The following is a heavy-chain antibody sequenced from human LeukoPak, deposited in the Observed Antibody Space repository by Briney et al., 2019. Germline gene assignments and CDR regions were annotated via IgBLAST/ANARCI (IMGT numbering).Heavy chain of an antibody. CDR3: ARKYDILTGYDNWFDP. V-gene: IGHV1-2*02. Sequence: ASVKVSCKASGYTFTGYYMHWVRQAPGQGLEWRGWMNPNSGGTKYAEKFQGRVTMTRDTSISTAYMELSRLRSDDTAVYFCARKYDILTGYDNWFDPWGQGTLVTVSS. J-gene: IGHJ5*02. D-gene: IGHD3-9*01. CDR1: GYTFTGYY. CDR2: MNPNSGGT.